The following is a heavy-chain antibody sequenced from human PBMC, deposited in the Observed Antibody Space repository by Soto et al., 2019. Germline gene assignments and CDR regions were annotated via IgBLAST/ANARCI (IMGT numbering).Heavy chain of an antibody. CDR3: ASRPQDYGDSIGFDP. J-gene: IGHJ5*02. V-gene: IGHV4-30-2*01. CDR1: GGSISSGGYS. CDR2: IYHSGST. Sequence: SETLSLTCAVSGGSISSGGYSWSWIRQPPGKGLEWIGYIYHSGSTYYNPSLKSRVTISVDRSKNQFSLKLTSVTAADTAVYYCASRPQDYGDSIGFDPWGQGTLVTVSS. D-gene: IGHD4-17*01.